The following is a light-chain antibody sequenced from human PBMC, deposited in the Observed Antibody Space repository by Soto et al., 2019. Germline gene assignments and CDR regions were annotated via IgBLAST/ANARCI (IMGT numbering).Light chain of an antibody. CDR2: KAS. J-gene: IGKJ1*01. CDR3: QQYNSSPWT. Sequence: DIKMTQSPSTLSASVGDRVTITGLAIQSISSWLAWYQQKPGKVPKLLIYKASSLESGVPSRFSGSGSGTEYTLTISSLQPDDFATYYCQQYNSSPWTFGQGTKVEIK. V-gene: IGKV1-5*03. CDR1: QSISSW.